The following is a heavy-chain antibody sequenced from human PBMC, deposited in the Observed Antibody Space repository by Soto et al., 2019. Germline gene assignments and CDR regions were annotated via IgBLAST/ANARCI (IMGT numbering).Heavy chain of an antibody. CDR1: GYTFTSYA. V-gene: IGHV1-3*01. D-gene: IGHD3-22*01. J-gene: IGHJ4*02. CDR2: INAGNGNT. Sequence: QVQLVQSGAEVKKPGASVKVSCKASGYTFTSYAMHWVRQAPGQRLEWMGWINAGNGNTKYSQKFQGRVTITRDTSASTVYMELSSLRSEDTAVYYCARDRGYYDSSGYYYPYYFDYWGQGTLVTVSS. CDR3: ARDRGYYDSSGYYYPYYFDY.